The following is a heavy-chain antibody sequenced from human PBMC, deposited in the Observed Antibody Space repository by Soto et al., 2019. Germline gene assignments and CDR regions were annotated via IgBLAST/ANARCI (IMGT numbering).Heavy chain of an antibody. CDR2: INHSGST. V-gene: IGHV4-34*01. Sequence: PSETLSLACAVYGGSFSGYYWSWIRQPPGKGLEWIGEINHSGSTNYNPSLKSRVTISVDTSKNQFSLKLSSVTAAETAVYYCARKAAAGHFDYWGQGTLVTVSS. D-gene: IGHD6-13*01. J-gene: IGHJ4*02. CDR3: ARKAAAGHFDY. CDR1: GGSFSGYY.